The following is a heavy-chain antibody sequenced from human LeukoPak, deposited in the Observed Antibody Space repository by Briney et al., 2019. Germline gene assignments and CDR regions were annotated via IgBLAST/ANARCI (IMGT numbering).Heavy chain of an antibody. D-gene: IGHD6-13*01. CDR2: IRQDGGEK. Sequence: GGSLRLSCAVSGFTFSDYWMNWVRQAPGKGLEWVASIRQDGGEKSYVGSVKGRLTISRDNTKHSLYLQMSSLRAEDTGVYYCARDGTAAGLYFDLWGQGALVTVSS. CDR1: GFTFSDYW. V-gene: IGHV3-7*01. CDR3: ARDGTAAGLYFDL. J-gene: IGHJ4*02.